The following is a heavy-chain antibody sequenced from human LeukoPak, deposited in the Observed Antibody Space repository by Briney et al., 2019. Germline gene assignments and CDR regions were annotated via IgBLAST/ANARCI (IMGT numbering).Heavy chain of an antibody. D-gene: IGHD3-22*01. J-gene: IGHJ4*02. Sequence: SETLSLTCTVSGGSISSYYWGWIRQPPGKGLEWIGSIYYSGSTYYNPSLKSRVTISVDTSKNQFSLKLSSVTAADTAVYYCATTYDSSGYYGYWGQGTLVTVSS. CDR1: GGSISSYY. V-gene: IGHV4-39*01. CDR3: ATTYDSSGYYGY. CDR2: IYYSGST.